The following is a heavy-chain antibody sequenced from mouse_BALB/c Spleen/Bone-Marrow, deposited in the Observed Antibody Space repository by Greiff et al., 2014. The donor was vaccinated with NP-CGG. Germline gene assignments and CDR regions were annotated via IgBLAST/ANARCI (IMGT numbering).Heavy chain of an antibody. CDR1: GFTFSSFV. CDR2: ISSGSSTI. CDR3: TRSATLGAMDY. J-gene: IGHJ4*01. D-gene: IGHD1-2*01. V-gene: IGHV5-17*02. Sequence: EVQVVESGGGLVQPGGSRKLSCAASGFTFSSFVMHWVRQAPEKGLEWVAYISSGSSTIYYADTVKGRFTISRDNPKNTLLLQMTSLRSKDTAMYDCTRSATLGAMDYWGQGTSVTVSS.